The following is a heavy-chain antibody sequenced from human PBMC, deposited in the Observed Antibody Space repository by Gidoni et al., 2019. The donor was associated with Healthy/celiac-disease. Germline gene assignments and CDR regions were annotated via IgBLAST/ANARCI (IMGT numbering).Heavy chain of an antibody. CDR3: AREVGARGRYYFDY. V-gene: IGHV1-69*01. D-gene: IGHD1-26*01. CDR1: GGSFSSYA. Sequence: QVQLVQSGAEVQKPGSSVKVSCKASGGSFSSYAISWVRQVPGQGLEWMGGIIPIFGTANYAQKFQGRVTITADESTSTAYMELRSLRSEDTAVYYCAREVGARGRYYFDYWGQGTLVTVSS. J-gene: IGHJ4*02. CDR2: IIPIFGTA.